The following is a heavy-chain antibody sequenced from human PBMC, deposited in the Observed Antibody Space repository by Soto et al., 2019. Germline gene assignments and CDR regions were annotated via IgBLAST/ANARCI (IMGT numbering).Heavy chain of an antibody. Sequence: SVKVSCKASGGTFSSYAISWLLQAPGQGLEWMGGIIPIFGTANYAQKFQGRVTITADESTSTAYMELSSLRSEDTAVYYCARDRPPPRPHYDFWSGDAFDVWGQGTMVTVSS. J-gene: IGHJ3*01. CDR1: GGTFSSYA. CDR3: ARDRPPPRPHYDFWSGDAFDV. D-gene: IGHD3-3*01. V-gene: IGHV1-69*13. CDR2: IIPIFGTA.